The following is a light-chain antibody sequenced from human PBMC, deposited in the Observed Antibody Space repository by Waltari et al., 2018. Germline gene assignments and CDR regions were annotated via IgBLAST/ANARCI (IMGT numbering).Light chain of an antibody. J-gene: IGLJ3*02. Sequence: QSVLTQPPSASGAPGQEVSISCSGGSTTITNYVFWYQQFPGTAPNLLVSQDYERPSGVPDRFSASKSGTSASLAISGLRSDDEADYYCATWDDSLNGWVFGGGTKLTVL. V-gene: IGLV1-47*01. CDR2: QDY. CDR1: STTITNY. CDR3: ATWDDSLNGWV.